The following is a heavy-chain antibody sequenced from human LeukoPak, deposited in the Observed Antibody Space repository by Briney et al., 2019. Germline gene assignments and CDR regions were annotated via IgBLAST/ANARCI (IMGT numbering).Heavy chain of an antibody. CDR1: GYTFTGYY. V-gene: IGHV1-46*01. CDR3: ARDLGYCSSTSCSYYYYYGMDV. CDR2: INPSGGST. Sequence: GASVKVSCKASGYTFTGYYMHWVRQAPGQGLEWMGIINPSGGSTSYAQKFQGRVTMTRDTSTSTVYMELSSLRSEDTAVYYCARDLGYCSSTSCSYYYYYGMDVWGQGTTVAVSS. D-gene: IGHD2-2*01. J-gene: IGHJ6*02.